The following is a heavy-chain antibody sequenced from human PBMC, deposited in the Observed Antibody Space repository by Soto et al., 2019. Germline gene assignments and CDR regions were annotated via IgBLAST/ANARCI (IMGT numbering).Heavy chain of an antibody. V-gene: IGHV4-4*02. D-gene: IGHD5-18*01. CDR3: ARGYGTARRWFDF. J-gene: IGHJ5*01. CDR1: GASVISVDW. CDR2: IFHSGAT. Sequence: LSLTCAVSGASVISVDWWTWVRQSPGKGPECIGEIFHSGATNYNPSLKSRVDISMDKSKNQFSLRLTSVTAADTAVYYCARGYGTARRWFDFWGQGTLVTVSS.